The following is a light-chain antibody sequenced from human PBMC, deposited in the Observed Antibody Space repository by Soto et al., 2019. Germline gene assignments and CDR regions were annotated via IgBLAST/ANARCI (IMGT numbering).Light chain of an antibody. V-gene: IGLV2-14*01. Sequence: SALTQPASLSGSPGQSITISCTGTSNDGGGYNYVSWYQQHPGKAPKLMIYDVSNRPSGVSNRFSGSKSGNTASLTISGLQAEDEADYYCSSYTSSSTLYYVFGTGTKVTVL. CDR1: SNDGGGYNY. CDR2: DVS. J-gene: IGLJ1*01. CDR3: SSYTSSSTLYYV.